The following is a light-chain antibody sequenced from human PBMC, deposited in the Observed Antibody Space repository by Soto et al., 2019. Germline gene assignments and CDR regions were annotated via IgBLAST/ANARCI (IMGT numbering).Light chain of an antibody. CDR2: AAS. V-gene: IGKV1-39*01. J-gene: IGKJ1*01. Sequence: IQMTQFPSYMSASVGDRVTITCRSSQNINRYLNWYQQKSGQAPKLLIYAASTLQSGVTSRFSGSGSGTDFTLTISSLQPEDFATYYCQQTYGTPRTFGQGTKVDIK. CDR3: QQTYGTPRT. CDR1: QNINRY.